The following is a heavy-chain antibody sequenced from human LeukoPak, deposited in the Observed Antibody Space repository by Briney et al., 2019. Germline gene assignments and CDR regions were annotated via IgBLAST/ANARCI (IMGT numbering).Heavy chain of an antibody. D-gene: IGHD6-19*01. CDR2: TYYRSKWYN. Sequence: SQTLSLTCAVSGDSVSSKNGAWNWIRQSPSRGLEWLGRTYYRSKWYNDYAESMEGRMTISQDTSKNQYSLHLNSVTPDDTAVYYCARDLGTTGWHTFDYWGQGTLVTVSP. V-gene: IGHV6-1*01. J-gene: IGHJ4*02. CDR1: GDSVSSKNGA. CDR3: ARDLGTTGWHTFDY.